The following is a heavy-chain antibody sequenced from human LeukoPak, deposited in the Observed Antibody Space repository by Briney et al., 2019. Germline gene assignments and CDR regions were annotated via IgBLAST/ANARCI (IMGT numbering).Heavy chain of an antibody. CDR2: IRSKAYGGTT. V-gene: IGHV3-49*03. J-gene: IGHJ4*02. D-gene: IGHD5-18*01. CDR1: GFTFGDYA. CDR3: TRVGESSHSYGYFDY. Sequence: GGSLRLSCTASGFTFGDYAMSWFRQAPGKGLEWVGFIRSKAYGGTTEYAASVKGRFTISRDDSKSIAYLQMNSLKTEDTAVYNCTRVGESSHSYGYFDYWGQGTLVTVSS.